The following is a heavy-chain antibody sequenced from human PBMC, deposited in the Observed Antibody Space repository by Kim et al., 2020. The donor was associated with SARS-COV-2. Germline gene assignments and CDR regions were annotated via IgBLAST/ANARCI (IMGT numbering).Heavy chain of an antibody. CDR3: VRGPAGVGYYYYGMDV. J-gene: IGHJ6*02. CDR1: GFSFGKYS. D-gene: IGHD6-13*01. CDR2: ISIGTSPI. Sequence: GGSLRLSCAASGFSFGKYSMNWVRQAPGKGLEWVSYISIGTSPIYYADSVKGRFTISRDDAKNSLYLQMNSLRAEDTAVYYCVRGPAGVGYYYYGMDVWGQGTTVTVSS. V-gene: IGHV3-48*04.